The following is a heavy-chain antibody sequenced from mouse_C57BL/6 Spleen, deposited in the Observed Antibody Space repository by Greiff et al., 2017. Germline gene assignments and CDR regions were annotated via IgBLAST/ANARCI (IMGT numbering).Heavy chain of an antibody. D-gene: IGHD1-1*01. Sequence: DVHLVESGGGLVKPGGSLKLPCAASGFTFSDYGMHWVRQAPEKGLEWVAYISSGSSTIHYADTVKGRFTISRDNAKNTLFLQMTSLRSEDTAMYYCARNYGSSYFDYWGQGTTLTVSS. CDR1: GFTFSDYG. V-gene: IGHV5-17*01. CDR3: ARNYGSSYFDY. CDR2: ISSGSSTI. J-gene: IGHJ2*01.